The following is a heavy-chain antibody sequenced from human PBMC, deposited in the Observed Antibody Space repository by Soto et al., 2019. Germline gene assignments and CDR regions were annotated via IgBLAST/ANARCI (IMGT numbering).Heavy chain of an antibody. J-gene: IGHJ6*04. D-gene: IGHD6-13*01. V-gene: IGHV3-33*01. Sequence: GGSLRLSCAASGFTFSSYGMHWVRQAPGKGLEWVAVIWYDGSNKYYADSVKGRFTISRDNSKNTLYLQMNSLRAEDTAVYYCARAADGIYYYGMDVWGKGTTVTVSS. CDR1: GFTFSSYG. CDR2: IWYDGSNK. CDR3: ARAADGIYYYGMDV.